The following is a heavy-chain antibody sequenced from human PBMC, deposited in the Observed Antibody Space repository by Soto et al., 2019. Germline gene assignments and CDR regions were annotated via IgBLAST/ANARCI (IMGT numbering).Heavy chain of an antibody. CDR3: ARGRAGFRIFDY. D-gene: IGHD3-3*01. CDR1: GGSISSGGYY. CDR2: IYYSGST. J-gene: IGHJ4*02. V-gene: IGHV4-31*03. Sequence: SETLSLTCTVSGGSISSGGYYWSWIRQRPGKGLEWIGYIYYSGSTYYNPCLKSRVTISVDTSKNQFSLKLSSVTAADTAVYYCARGRAGFRIFDYWGQGTLVTVAS.